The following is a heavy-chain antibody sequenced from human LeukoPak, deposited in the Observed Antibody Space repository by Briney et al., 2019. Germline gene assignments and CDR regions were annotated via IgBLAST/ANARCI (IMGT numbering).Heavy chain of an antibody. D-gene: IGHD3/OR15-3a*01. Sequence: SETLSLTCSVSGDSISSPTYHWGWVRQPPGKGPEWIATIYYSGITYYSPSLRGRATISMDTSNNQFSLRVNSVTAADTAVYYCARQTGSGLFILPGGQGTLVTVSS. V-gene: IGHV4-39*01. CDR1: GDSISSPTYH. J-gene: IGHJ4*02. CDR3: ARQTGSGLFILP. CDR2: IYYSGIT.